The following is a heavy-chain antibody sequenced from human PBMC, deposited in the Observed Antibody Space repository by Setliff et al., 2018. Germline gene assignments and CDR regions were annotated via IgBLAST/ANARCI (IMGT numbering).Heavy chain of an antibody. CDR1: GASITSGTYF. V-gene: IGHV4-39*01. J-gene: IGHJ4*02. CDR3: ARTGTYRYFDY. CDR2: IHYSGNT. Sequence: SETLSLTCTVSGASITSGTYFWGWIRQPPGKGLEWIGRIHYSGNTYYNASLKSRVTISVDTAQNQFSLSLSSVTAADTAVYYCARTGTYRYFDYWGQGTLVTVSS. D-gene: IGHD1-1*01.